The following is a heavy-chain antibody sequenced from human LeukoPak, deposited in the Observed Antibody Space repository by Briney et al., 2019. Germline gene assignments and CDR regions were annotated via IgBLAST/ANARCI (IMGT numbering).Heavy chain of an antibody. CDR3: ASLGGSYDAFDI. CDR1: GYTFTSYG. D-gene: IGHD2-15*01. J-gene: IGHJ3*02. CDR2: ISAYNGNT. Sequence: ASVKVSCKASGYTFTSYGTSWVRQAPGQGLEWMGWISAYNGNTHYAQNLQGRVTMTRDTSTSTAYMELRSLRSDDTAVFYCASLGGSYDAFDIWGQGTMVTVSS. V-gene: IGHV1-18*01.